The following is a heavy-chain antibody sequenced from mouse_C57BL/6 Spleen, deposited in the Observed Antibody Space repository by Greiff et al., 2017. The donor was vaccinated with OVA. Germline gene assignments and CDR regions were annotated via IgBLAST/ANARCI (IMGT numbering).Heavy chain of an antibody. CDR2: INPNNGGT. D-gene: IGHD2-2*01. J-gene: IGHJ4*01. CDR3: ARGVTTSDYYAMDY. CDR1: GYTFTDYY. V-gene: IGHV1-26*01. Sequence: VQLQQSGPELVKPGASVKISCKASGYTFTDYYMNWVKQSHGKSLEWIGDINPNNGGTSYNQKFKGKATLTVDKSSSTAYMELRSLTSEDSAVYYCARGVTTSDYYAMDYWGQGTSVTVSS.